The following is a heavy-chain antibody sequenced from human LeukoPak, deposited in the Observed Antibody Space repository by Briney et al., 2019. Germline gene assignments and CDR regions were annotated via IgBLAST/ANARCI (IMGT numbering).Heavy chain of an antibody. Sequence: GGSLRLSCAASAFTFSDYSVNWVRQAPGKGLEWISYISGRSSTIYYADSVRGRFTISRDNAKNSMYLQMNSLRAEDTAVYYCARDRLTSGSYFFDYWGQGTLVTVSS. CDR1: AFTFSDYS. V-gene: IGHV3-48*01. CDR2: ISGRSSTI. CDR3: ARDRLTSGSYFFDY. D-gene: IGHD1-26*01. J-gene: IGHJ4*02.